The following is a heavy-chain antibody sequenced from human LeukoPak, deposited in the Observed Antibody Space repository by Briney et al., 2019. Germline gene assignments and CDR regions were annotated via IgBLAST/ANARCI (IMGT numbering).Heavy chain of an antibody. D-gene: IGHD3-10*01. J-gene: IGHJ4*02. CDR2: ISPSGPDT. V-gene: IGHV3-23*01. CDR3: AKRGGYETMAAFDY. CDR1: GFTFNSYA. Sequence: GGSLRLSCAASGFTFNSYAMSRVRQAPGKGLEWVSAISPSGPDTYYADSVKGRFTISRDNSKNTLYLQMSSLRADDSAVYYCAKRGGYETMAAFDYWGQGTLVTVSS.